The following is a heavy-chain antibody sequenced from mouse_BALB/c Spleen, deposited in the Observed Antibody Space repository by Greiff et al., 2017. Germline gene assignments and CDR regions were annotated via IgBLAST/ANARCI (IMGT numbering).Heavy chain of an antibody. CDR2: IYPGSGST. J-gene: IGHJ2*01. V-gene: IGHV1S22*01. CDR1: GYTFTSYW. CDR3: TCYGLFDY. D-gene: IGHD1-2*01. Sequence: LQQPGSELVRPGASVKLSCKASGYTFTSYWMHWVKQRPGQGLEWIGNIYPGSGSTNYDEKFKSKATLTVDTSSSTAYMQLSSLTSEDSAVFCCTCYGLFDYWGQGTTLTVSS.